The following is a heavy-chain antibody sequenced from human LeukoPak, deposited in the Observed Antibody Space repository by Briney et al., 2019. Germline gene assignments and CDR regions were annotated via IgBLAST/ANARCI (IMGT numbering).Heavy chain of an antibody. Sequence: RESLRLSCAASGFTFTDYWMSWVRQAPGKGLEWVANIKRDGSEKYYVDSVKGRFTISRDNAKNSLYLQMNSLRTEDTAVYYCARGRGSWYGVYFDYWGQGTLVTVSS. D-gene: IGHD6-13*01. J-gene: IGHJ4*02. CDR1: GFTFTDYW. V-gene: IGHV3-7*01. CDR3: ARGRGSWYGVYFDY. CDR2: IKRDGSEK.